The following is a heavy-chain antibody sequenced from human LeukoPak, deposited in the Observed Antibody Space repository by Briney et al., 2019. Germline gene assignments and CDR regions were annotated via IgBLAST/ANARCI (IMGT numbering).Heavy chain of an antibody. CDR3: ARALLFDY. Sequence: GASVKVSCKASGYTFTDYYVHWVRQAPGQGLEWMGWINPNSGGTNYAQKFQGRVTMTRDTSISTAYMEPSRLRSDDTAVYYCARALLFDYWGQGTLVTVSS. J-gene: IGHJ4*02. D-gene: IGHD2-21*01. V-gene: IGHV1-2*02. CDR1: GYTFTDYY. CDR2: INPNSGGT.